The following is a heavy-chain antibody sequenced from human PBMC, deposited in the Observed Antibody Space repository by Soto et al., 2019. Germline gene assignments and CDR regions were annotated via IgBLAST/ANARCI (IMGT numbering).Heavy chain of an antibody. J-gene: IGHJ4*02. CDR2: ISIGGITI. D-gene: IGHD3-22*01. Sequence: GGSLRLSCTASGFTFSSYEMNWVRQAPGKGLEWVSYISIGGITIYYADSVKGRFTISRDNAENSLYLQVISLRAEDTAVYYCARGGTSMIVAKNFDYWGQGTLVTVSS. V-gene: IGHV3-48*03. CDR1: GFTFSSYE. CDR3: ARGGTSMIVAKNFDY.